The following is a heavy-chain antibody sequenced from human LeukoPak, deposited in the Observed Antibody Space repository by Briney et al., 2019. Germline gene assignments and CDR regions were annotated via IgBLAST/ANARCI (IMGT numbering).Heavy chain of an antibody. Sequence: PGGSLRLSCAASGFTFSSYSMNWVRQAPGKGLEWVSSISSSSSYIYYADSVKGRFTISRDNSKNTLYLQMNSLRAEDTAVYYCARDHRALRIAGFDYWGQGTLVTVSS. CDR3: ARDHRALRIAGFDY. CDR2: ISSSSSYI. V-gene: IGHV3-21*01. CDR1: GFTFSSYS. D-gene: IGHD2-21*01. J-gene: IGHJ4*02.